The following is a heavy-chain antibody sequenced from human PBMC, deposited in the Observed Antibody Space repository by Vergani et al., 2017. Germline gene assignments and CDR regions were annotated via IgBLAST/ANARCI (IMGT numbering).Heavy chain of an antibody. J-gene: IGHJ3*02. Sequence: VHLVESGGGVVQPGGSLRLSCAASGFTFSDHYMDWVRQAPGKVLEWVGRTRNKANSYTTEYAASVKGRFTISRDDSKNSLYLQMNSLKIEDTAVYYCARLGYCSSTTCRQAFDIWGQGTMVTVS. V-gene: IGHV3-72*01. CDR1: GFTFSDHY. CDR2: TRNKANSYTT. CDR3: ARLGYCSSTTCRQAFDI. D-gene: IGHD2-2*01.